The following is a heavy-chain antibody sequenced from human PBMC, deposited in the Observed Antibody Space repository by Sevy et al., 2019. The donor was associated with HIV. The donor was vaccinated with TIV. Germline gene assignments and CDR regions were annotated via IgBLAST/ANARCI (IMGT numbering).Heavy chain of an antibody. V-gene: IGHV3-15*01. CDR3: TLDGIWNVGNNYYYGMDV. CDR2: IKSKTDGGTI. CDR1: GFTFSHAW. D-gene: IGHD1-1*01. Sequence: GGSLRLSCAASGFTFSHAWMSWVRQAPGKGLEWVGRIKSKTDGGTIDYVAPVKGRFTNARDDSKNTLYLQLNSLKSEDTAVYYCTLDGIWNVGNNYYYGMDVWGQGTTVTVSS. J-gene: IGHJ6*02.